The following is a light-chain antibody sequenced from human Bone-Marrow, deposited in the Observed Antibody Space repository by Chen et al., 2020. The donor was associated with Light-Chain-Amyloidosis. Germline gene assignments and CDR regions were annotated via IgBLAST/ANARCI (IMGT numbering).Light chain of an antibody. J-gene: IGLJ3*02. CDR1: HSGLTS. CDR2: DDS. CDR3: QVWDTSSDRPV. V-gene: IGLV3-21*02. Sequence: SCVLTQPSSVSVAPGAPAPIAWGGNHSGLTSVHWYQQTPGQAPPLVVYDDSARPPGIPERLSCSTSGNTATLTISRVEAGDEADYYCQVWDTSSDRPVFGGGTKLTVL.